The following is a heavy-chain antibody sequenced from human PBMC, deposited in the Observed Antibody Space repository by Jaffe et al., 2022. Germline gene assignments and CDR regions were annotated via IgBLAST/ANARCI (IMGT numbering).Heavy chain of an antibody. CDR1: GGSISSYY. Sequence: QVQLQESGPGLVKPSETLSLTCTVSGGSISSYYWSWIRQPPGKGLEWIGYIYYSGSTNYNPSLKSRVTISVDTSKNQFSLKLSSVTAADTAVYYCARATTVTTGFDYWGQGTLVTVSS. CDR2: IYYSGST. CDR3: ARATTVTTGFDY. D-gene: IGHD4-17*01. V-gene: IGHV4-59*01. J-gene: IGHJ4*02.